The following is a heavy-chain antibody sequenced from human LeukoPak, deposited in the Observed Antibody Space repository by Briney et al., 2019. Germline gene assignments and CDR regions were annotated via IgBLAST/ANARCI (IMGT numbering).Heavy chain of an antibody. D-gene: IGHD1-1*01. CDR1: GGSISSYY. CDR3: ARGTEDWFDP. J-gene: IGHJ5*02. V-gene: IGHV4-39*07. Sequence: PSETLSLTCTVSGGSISSYYWGWIRQPPGKGLEWIGSIYYSGSTYYNPSLKSRVTISVDTSKNQFSLKLSSVTAADTAVYYCARGTEDWFDPWGQGTLVTVSS. CDR2: IYYSGST.